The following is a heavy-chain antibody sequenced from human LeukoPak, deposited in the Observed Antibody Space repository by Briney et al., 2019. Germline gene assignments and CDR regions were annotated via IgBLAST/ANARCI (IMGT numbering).Heavy chain of an antibody. Sequence: SETLSLTCTVSGDSISTRHYYWGWIRQPPGKGLEWIGSIYYTGSTFYNPSLESRVTISVDTSRNQFSLRLRSVTAADTAVYYCARLYYYDSLLDWGQGTLVTVSS. CDR2: IYYTGST. CDR3: ARLYYYDSLLD. V-gene: IGHV4-39*01. J-gene: IGHJ4*02. CDR1: GDSISTRHYY. D-gene: IGHD3-22*01.